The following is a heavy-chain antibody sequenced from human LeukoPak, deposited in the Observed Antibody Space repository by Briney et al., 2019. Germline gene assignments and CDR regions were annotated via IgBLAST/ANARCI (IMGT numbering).Heavy chain of an antibody. CDR1: GFSFGSYT. CDR3: AKTSRYCSDGSCDSGYGLDV. D-gene: IGHD2-15*01. CDR2: ISGSGRRT. V-gene: IGHV3-23*01. Sequence: GGSLRLSCAASGFSFGSYTMSWVRQAPGKEPEWVSSISGSGRRTDYADSVKGRFTISRDNSKDTGYLQMNSLRAEDTAIYYCAKTSRYCSDGSCDSGYGLDVWGQGTTVTVSS. J-gene: IGHJ6*02.